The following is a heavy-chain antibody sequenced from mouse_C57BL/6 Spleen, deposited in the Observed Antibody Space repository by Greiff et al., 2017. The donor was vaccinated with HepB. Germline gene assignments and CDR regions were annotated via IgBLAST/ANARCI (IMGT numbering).Heavy chain of an antibody. CDR3: TREGYYRNSRTDFDY. D-gene: IGHD1-1*01. CDR2: IDPETGGT. CDR1: GYTFTDYE. V-gene: IGHV1-15*01. J-gene: IGHJ2*01. Sequence: QVQLQQSGAELVRPGASVTLSCKASGYTFTDYEMHWVKQTPVHGLEWIGAIDPETGGTAYNQKFKGKAILTADKSSSTAYMELRSLTSEDSAVYFLTREGYYRNSRTDFDYWGQGTTLTVSS.